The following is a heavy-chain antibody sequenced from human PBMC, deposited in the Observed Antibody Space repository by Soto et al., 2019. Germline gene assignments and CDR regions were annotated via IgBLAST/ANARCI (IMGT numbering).Heavy chain of an antibody. Sequence: SETLSLTCSVSGGSISSYSWNWIRQPPGKGLEWIGCIYHSGSTYYNPSLKSRVTISVDTSKNQFSLKLSSVTAADTAVYYCARGMTTVTTLDYWGQGTLVTVSS. CDR3: ARGMTTVTTLDY. J-gene: IGHJ4*02. CDR1: GGSISSYS. D-gene: IGHD4-4*01. V-gene: IGHV4-59*12. CDR2: IYHSGST.